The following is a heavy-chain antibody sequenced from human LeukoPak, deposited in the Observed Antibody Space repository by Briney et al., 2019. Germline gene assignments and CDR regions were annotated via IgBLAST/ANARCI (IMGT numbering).Heavy chain of an antibody. D-gene: IGHD3-16*02. J-gene: IGHJ4*02. Sequence: PGGSLRLSCAASGFTFSSCAMSWVRQAPGKGLEWVSTISGSGGSTYYADSVKGRFTISRDNSKNTLYLQMNSLRAEDTAVYYCAKDGRVIGLFRGDYWGQGTLVTVSS. CDR3: AKDGRVIGLFRGDY. CDR1: GFTFSSCA. V-gene: IGHV3-23*01. CDR2: ISGSGGST.